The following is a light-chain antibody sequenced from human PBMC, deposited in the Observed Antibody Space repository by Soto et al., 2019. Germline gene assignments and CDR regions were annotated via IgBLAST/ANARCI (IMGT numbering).Light chain of an antibody. V-gene: IGLV2-8*01. CDR2: EVT. J-gene: IGLJ3*02. Sequence: QSVLTQPPSASGSPGQSVTISCTGTNSDIGGYPYVSWYQQHPGKAPKLMIYEVTKRPSGVPDRFSGSKSGNTASLTVSGLQPEDEAEYYCSSYAGSNNLLFGGGTKLTVL. CDR3: SSYAGSNNLL. CDR1: NSDIGGYPY.